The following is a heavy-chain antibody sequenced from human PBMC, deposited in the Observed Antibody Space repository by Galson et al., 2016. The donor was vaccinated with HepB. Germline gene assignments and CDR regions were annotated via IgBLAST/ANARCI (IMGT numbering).Heavy chain of an antibody. Sequence: SLRLSCAASGFTVGNNYMSWVRQAPGKGLEWVSLIYSGGNTLYADSVKGRFSISTDNSKNTLYLQMNSLSAEDTAVYYCARNPGASTRGWGQGTLVTVAS. CDR2: IYSGGNT. J-gene: IGHJ4*02. D-gene: IGHD2-2*01. V-gene: IGHV3-66*01. CDR3: ARNPGASTRG. CDR1: GFTVGNNY.